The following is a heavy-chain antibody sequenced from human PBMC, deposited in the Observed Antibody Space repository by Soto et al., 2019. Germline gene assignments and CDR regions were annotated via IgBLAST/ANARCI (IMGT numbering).Heavy chain of an antibody. CDR3: ARGEPIVLVPAAMLYYYYYGMDV. CDR1: GFTFSSYG. V-gene: IGHV3-33*01. CDR2: IGYDGSNK. Sequence: GGSLRLSCAASGFTFSSYGMHWVRQAPGKGLEWVAVIGYDGSNKYYADSVKGRFTISRDNSKNTLYLQMNSLRAEDTAVYYCARGEPIVLVPAAMLYYYYYGMDVWGQGTTVTVSS. D-gene: IGHD2-2*01. J-gene: IGHJ6*02.